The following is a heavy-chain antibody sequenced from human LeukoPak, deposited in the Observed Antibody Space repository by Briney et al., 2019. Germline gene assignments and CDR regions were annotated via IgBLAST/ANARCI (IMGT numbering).Heavy chain of an antibody. Sequence: GGSLRLSCAASDFSVNTNYMNWVRQRPGKGLEWVSVILSGGATYYADSVKGRFTISRDNAKNTLYLQMNSLTADDTAVYYCVRSGYSSGWYRNWGQGTLVTVSS. CDR1: DFSVNTNY. V-gene: IGHV3-53*01. CDR2: ILSGGAT. D-gene: IGHD6-19*01. J-gene: IGHJ4*02. CDR3: VRSGYSSGWYRN.